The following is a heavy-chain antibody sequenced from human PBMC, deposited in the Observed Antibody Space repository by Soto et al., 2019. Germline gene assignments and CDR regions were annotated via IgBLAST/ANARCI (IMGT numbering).Heavy chain of an antibody. CDR3: TRDASRDSSARGWFDP. CDR1: GFTFSSYA. V-gene: IGHV3-23*01. J-gene: IGHJ5*02. D-gene: IGHD6-13*01. Sequence: GGSLRLSCAASGFTFSSYAMSWVRQAPGKGLEWVSAISGSGGSTYYADSVKGRFTISRDNSKNTLYLQMNSLRAEDTAVYYCTRDASRDSSARGWFDPWGPGTLVTVSS. CDR2: ISGSGGST.